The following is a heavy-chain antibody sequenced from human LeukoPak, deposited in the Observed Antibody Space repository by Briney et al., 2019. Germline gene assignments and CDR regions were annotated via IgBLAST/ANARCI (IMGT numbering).Heavy chain of an antibody. D-gene: IGHD3-9*01. CDR2: IYSGGRT. Sequence: PGGSLRLSCTASEFSVSNNYMSWVRQAPGKGLEWVSVIYSGGRTNYADSVRGRFSISRDNSKNTMYLQMNSLRVEDTVVYYCAKLDILTGYSPYVWGQGTTVTVSS. J-gene: IGHJ6*02. CDR1: EFSVSNNY. CDR3: AKLDILTGYSPYV. V-gene: IGHV3-66*04.